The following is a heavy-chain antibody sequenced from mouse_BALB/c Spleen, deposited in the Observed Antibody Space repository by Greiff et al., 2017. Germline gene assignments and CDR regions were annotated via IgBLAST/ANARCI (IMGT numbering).Heavy chain of an antibody. CDR3: AREGNDGYYNFDY. Sequence: VQGVESGGGLVQPGGSRKLSCAASGFTFSDYGMAWVRQAPGKGPEWVAFISNLAYSIYYADTVTGRFTISRENAKNTLYLEMSSLRSEDTAMYYCAREGNDGYYNFDYWGQGTTLTVSS. CDR2: ISNLAYSI. J-gene: IGHJ2*01. V-gene: IGHV5-15*02. D-gene: IGHD2-3*01. CDR1: GFTFSDYG.